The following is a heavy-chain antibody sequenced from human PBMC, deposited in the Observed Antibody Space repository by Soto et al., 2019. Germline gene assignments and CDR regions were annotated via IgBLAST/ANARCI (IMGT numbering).Heavy chain of an antibody. J-gene: IGHJ4*02. CDR2: IKQDGSEK. V-gene: IGHV3-7*01. D-gene: IGHD6-19*01. CDR3: ARDLGLAVAGIDY. CDR1: GFTFSSYW. Sequence: QPGGSLRLSCAASGFTFSSYWMSWVRQAPGKGLEWVANIKQDGSEKYYVDSVKGRFTISRDNSKNSLYLQMNSLRAEDTAVYYCARDLGLAVAGIDYWGQGTLVTVSS.